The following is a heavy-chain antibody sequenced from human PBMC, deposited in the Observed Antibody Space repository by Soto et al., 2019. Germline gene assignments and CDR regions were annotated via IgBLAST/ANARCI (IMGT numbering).Heavy chain of an antibody. D-gene: IGHD1-26*01. J-gene: IGHJ4*02. CDR2: ISYDGNNQ. CDR1: GFTFSSYA. V-gene: IGHV3-30-3*01. CDR3: VRQGIVGATTPLDY. Sequence: GGSLSLSCAASGFTFSSYAMFWVRQAPGKGLEWVALISYDGNNQYSADSVKGRFTISRDNSKNTLYLQMNSLRAEDTADYYCVRQGIVGATTPLDYWGQGTMVTVSS.